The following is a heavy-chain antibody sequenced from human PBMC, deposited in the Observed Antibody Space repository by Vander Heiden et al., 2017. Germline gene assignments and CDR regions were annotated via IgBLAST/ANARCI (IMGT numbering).Heavy chain of an antibody. Sequence: QVQLQESGPGLVKPSQTLSLTCTVSGGSISSGGYYWSWIRQHPGKGLGWIGYIYYSGSTYYNPSLKSRVTISVDTSKNQSSLKLSSVTAADTAVYYCATLRGGSYYGDAFDIWGQGTMVTVSS. V-gene: IGHV4-31*03. J-gene: IGHJ3*02. CDR3: ATLRGGSYYGDAFDI. CDR2: IYYSGST. D-gene: IGHD1-26*01. CDR1: GGSISSGGYY.